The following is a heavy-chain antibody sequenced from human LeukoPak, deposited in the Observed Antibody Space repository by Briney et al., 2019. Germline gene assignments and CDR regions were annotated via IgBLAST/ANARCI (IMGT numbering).Heavy chain of an antibody. D-gene: IGHD6-25*01. CDR1: GYSFTSYW. J-gene: IGHJ5*02. CDR2: IYPGDSDT. CDR3: ARSRLQRVDWFDP. Sequence: GESLKISCKGSGYSFTSYWVGWVRQMPGKGLEWMGIIYPGDSDTRYSPSFQGQVTISADKSISTAYLQWSSLKASDTAMYYCARSRLQRVDWFDPWGQGTLVTVSS. V-gene: IGHV5-51*01.